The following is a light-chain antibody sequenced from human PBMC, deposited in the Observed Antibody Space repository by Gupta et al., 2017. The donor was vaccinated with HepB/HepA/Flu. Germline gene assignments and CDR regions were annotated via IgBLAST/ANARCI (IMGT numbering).Light chain of an antibody. CDR2: TTS. Sequence: DIQMTQSPSSLSASVGDRVTITCRASQSISNYLNWYQQKPGKAPKLLIYTTSNLRSGVPSRFSGSVSGTDFTLTINSLQPEDFATYYCQQRHYTPCTFGQGTKVDI. J-gene: IGKJ2*02. CDR3: QQRHYTPCT. V-gene: IGKV1-39*01. CDR1: QSISNY.